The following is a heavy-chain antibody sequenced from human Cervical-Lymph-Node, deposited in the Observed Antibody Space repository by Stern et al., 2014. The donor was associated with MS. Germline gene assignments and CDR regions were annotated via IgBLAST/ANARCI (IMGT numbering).Heavy chain of an antibody. CDR1: GGSISSGGYS. J-gene: IGHJ3*02. D-gene: IGHD4-17*01. CDR3: ARSSTVTPNAFDI. Sequence: QLQLQESGSGLVKPSQTLSLTCAVSGGSISSGGYSWSWIRPPPGKGLEWIGYIYYSGSTYYNPFLKSRITITLDRSKNQFSLKLSSVTAADTAVYYCARSSTVTPNAFDIWGQGTMVTVSS. V-gene: IGHV4-30-2*01. CDR2: IYYSGST.